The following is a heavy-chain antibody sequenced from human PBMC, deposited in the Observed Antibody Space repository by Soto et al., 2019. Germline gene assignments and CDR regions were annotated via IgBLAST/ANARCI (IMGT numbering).Heavy chain of an antibody. D-gene: IGHD6-13*01. Sequence: EVQLLESGGGLVQPGGSLRLSCAASGFTFSSYAMSWVRQAPGKGLEWVSAISGSGGSTYYADSVKGRFTISRDNSKNTLYRQMTSLRAEDTAVYYCARSLAAAPPPYDYWGQGTLVTVSS. J-gene: IGHJ4*02. CDR1: GFTFSSYA. CDR3: ARSLAAAPPPYDY. CDR2: ISGSGGST. V-gene: IGHV3-23*01.